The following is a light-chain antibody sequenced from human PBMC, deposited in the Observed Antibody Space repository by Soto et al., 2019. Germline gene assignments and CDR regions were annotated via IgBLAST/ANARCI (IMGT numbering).Light chain of an antibody. CDR1: SSDVGGYNY. CDR3: SSYTSSSNVE. J-gene: IGLJ2*01. Sequence: QSALTQPASVSGSPGQSITISCTGTSSDVGGYNYVSWYQQHPGKAPKLMIYEVNNRPSGVSNRFSGSKSGNTASLTISGLQAEDEADYYCSSYTSSSNVEFGGGTKLTVL. CDR2: EVN. V-gene: IGLV2-14*01.